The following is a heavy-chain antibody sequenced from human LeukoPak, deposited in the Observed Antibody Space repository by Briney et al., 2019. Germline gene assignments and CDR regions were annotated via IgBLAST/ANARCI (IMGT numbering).Heavy chain of an antibody. D-gene: IGHD6-13*01. CDR2: IWYDGSNK. J-gene: IGHJ4*02. Sequence: GGSLRLSCAASGFAFSNYGMHWVRQAPGKGLEWVAVIWYDGSNKYYADSVKGRFTISRDNSKNTLYLQMNSLRAEDTAVYYCGRDYSSSLDYWGQGTLVTVSS. V-gene: IGHV3-33*01. CDR3: GRDYSSSLDY. CDR1: GFAFSNYG.